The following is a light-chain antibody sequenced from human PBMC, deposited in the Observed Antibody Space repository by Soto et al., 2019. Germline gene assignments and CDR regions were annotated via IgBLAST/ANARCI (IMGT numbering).Light chain of an antibody. J-gene: IGKJ1*01. CDR1: QDIRRN. Sequence: AIQMTQSPSSLSASVGDRVTITCRASQDIRRNLGWYQQKPGQAPKLLIYAASNLQSGVPSRFSGSGTGTDFTLTISSLHPEDFATYYCLQDYISPWTFGQGTIV. CDR2: AAS. CDR3: LQDYISPWT. V-gene: IGKV1-6*01.